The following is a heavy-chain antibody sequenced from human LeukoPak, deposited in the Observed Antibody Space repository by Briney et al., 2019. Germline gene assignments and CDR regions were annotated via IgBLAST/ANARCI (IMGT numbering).Heavy chain of an antibody. D-gene: IGHD2-2*01. CDR2: TNPNSGNT. J-gene: IGHJ4*02. CDR3: ARDRIVVVPAVESEFDY. V-gene: IGHV1-8*01. CDR1: GYTFTSYV. Sequence: ASVKVSCKASGYTFTSYVNWVRQATGQGLEWMGWTNPNSGNTGYAQKFQGRVTMTRNTSISTAYMELRSLRSDDTAVYYCARDRIVVVPAVESEFDYWGQGTLVTVSS.